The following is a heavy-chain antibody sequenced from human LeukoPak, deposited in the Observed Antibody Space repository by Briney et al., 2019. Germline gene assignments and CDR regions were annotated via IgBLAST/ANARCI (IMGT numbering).Heavy chain of an antibody. CDR3: ARDQGSLTRSWYTGY. CDR1: GYTFTGYH. J-gene: IGHJ4*02. CDR2: INSYSGDT. Sequence: ASVKVSCKASGYTFTGYHIHWVRQAPGQGLEWMVRINSYSGDTNFAQKFQGRVTMTRDTSITTAYMDLSSLTPDDTAVYFCARDQGSLTRSWYTGYWGQGTQVTVSS. D-gene: IGHD6-13*01. V-gene: IGHV1-2*06.